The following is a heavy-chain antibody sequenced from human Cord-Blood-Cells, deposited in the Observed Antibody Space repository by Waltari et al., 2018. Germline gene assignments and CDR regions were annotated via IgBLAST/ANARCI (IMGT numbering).Heavy chain of an antibody. J-gene: IGHJ6*02. CDR1: GFTFSSYG. CDR3: ARVLAGDQDYYYGMDV. D-gene: IGHD7-27*01. CDR2: IVYDGSNK. V-gene: IGHV3-33*01. Sequence: QVQLVESGGGVVQPGRSLRLSCAASGFTFSSYGMHWVRQAPGKGLEWVAVIVYDGSNKYYADSVKGRFTISRDNSKNTLYLQMNSLRAEDTAVYYCARVLAGDQDYYYGMDVWGQGTTVTVSS.